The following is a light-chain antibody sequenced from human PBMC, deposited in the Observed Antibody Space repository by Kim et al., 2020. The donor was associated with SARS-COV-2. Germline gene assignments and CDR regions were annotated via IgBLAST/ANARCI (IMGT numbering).Light chain of an antibody. V-gene: IGKV1-27*01. CDR3: QRYSSVPFT. Sequence: ASEGYGVTITCRASQGIGNYLAWYQQKSGKPPRLLIHSSSALHSGVPSRFSGSGSGTDFTLTIRSLQPEDIGTYYCQRYSSVPFTFGGGTKVDIK. CDR1: QGIGNY. CDR2: SSS. J-gene: IGKJ4*01.